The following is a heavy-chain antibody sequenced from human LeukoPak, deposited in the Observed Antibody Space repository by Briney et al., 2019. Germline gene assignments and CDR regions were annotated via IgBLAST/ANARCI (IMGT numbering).Heavy chain of an antibody. D-gene: IGHD4-11*01. CDR3: AREVRDSTVMGREYYFDY. Sequence: GASVKVSCKASGGTFSSYTISWVRQAPGQGLEWMGRIIPILGIANYAQKFQGRVTITADKSTSTADMELSSLRSEDTAVYYCAREVRDSTVMGREYYFDYWGQGTLVTVSS. V-gene: IGHV1-69*04. J-gene: IGHJ4*02. CDR2: IIPILGIA. CDR1: GGTFSSYT.